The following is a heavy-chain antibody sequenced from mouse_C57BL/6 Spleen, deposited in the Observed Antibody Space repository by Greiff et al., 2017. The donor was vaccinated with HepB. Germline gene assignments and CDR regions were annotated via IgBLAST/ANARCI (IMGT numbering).Heavy chain of an antibody. J-gene: IGHJ2*01. CDR2: INPYNGGT. CDR1: GYTFTDYY. D-gene: IGHD1-1*01. CDR3: AIDYYGSSSFFDY. Sequence: EVQLQQSGPVLVKPGASVKMSCKASGYTFTDYYMNWVKQSHGKSLEWIGVINPYNGGTSYNQKFKGKATLTVDKSSSTAYMELNSLTSEDSAVYYCAIDYYGSSSFFDYWGQGTTLTVSS. V-gene: IGHV1-19*01.